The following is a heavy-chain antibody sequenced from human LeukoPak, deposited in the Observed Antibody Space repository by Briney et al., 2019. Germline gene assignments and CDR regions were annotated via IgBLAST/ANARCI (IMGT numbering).Heavy chain of an antibody. D-gene: IGHD3-9*01. CDR1: GDSISSSSYY. CDR2: VYYSGSP. V-gene: IGHV4-39*01. J-gene: IGHJ3*02. CDR3: ARQHEVLTGNAFDI. Sequence: SETLSLTCTVSGDSISSSSYYCGWIRQPPGKGLEWIVRVYYSGSPYYNPSLESRVATSVDTSKNQFSLKLTSVTAADTAVYYCARQHEVLTGNAFDIWGQGTMVTVSS.